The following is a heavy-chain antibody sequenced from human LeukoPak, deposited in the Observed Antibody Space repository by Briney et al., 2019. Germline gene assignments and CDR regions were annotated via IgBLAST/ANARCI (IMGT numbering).Heavy chain of an antibody. Sequence: ASVKVSCKASGYTFTSYAMHWVRQAPGQRLEWMGWINAGNGNTKYSQKFQGRVTITRDTSASTAYMELSSLRSEDTAVYYYARDGPPNYYDSSGYYPHWYFDLWGRGTLVTVSS. D-gene: IGHD3-22*01. V-gene: IGHV1-3*01. CDR3: ARDGPPNYYDSSGYYPHWYFDL. J-gene: IGHJ2*01. CDR1: GYTFTSYA. CDR2: INAGNGNT.